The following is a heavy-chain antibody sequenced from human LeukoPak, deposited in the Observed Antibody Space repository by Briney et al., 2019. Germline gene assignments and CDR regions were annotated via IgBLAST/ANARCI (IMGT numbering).Heavy chain of an antibody. Sequence: GGSLRLSCAASRFIFSNYYMSWIRQTPGKGLEWIAYIGTDGSSENYADSAKGRFTISRDNARNSLFLQMSSLRVEDTAVYFCARAGTYSGYKVFDTWGQGTLVTVAS. CDR3: ARAGTYSGYKVFDT. D-gene: IGHD5-12*01. V-gene: IGHV3-11*01. CDR1: RFIFSNYY. CDR2: IGTDGSSE. J-gene: IGHJ5*02.